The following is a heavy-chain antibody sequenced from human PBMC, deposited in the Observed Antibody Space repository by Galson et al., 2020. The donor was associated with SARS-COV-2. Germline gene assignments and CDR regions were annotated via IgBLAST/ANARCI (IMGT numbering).Heavy chain of an antibody. CDR3: ARYYEGTPGYFDY. V-gene: IGHV4-31*03. Sequence: ASETLSLTCTVSAGAFRIGGYYGGWLRQSPGGGLEWIGYIYHTGSTYFNPSLKSRASLSLDMSRNQFSLRLRSMTAADTAVYYCARYYEGTPGYFDYWGHGIQVTVSP. J-gene: IGHJ4*03. D-gene: IGHD3-16*01. CDR1: AGAFRIGGYY. CDR2: IYHTGST.